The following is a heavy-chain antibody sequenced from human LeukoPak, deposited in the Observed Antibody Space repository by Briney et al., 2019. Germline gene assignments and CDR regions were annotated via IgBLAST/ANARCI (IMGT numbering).Heavy chain of an antibody. D-gene: IGHD6-6*01. Sequence: GGSLRLSCAASGFTFSSYDMNWVRQAPGKGLEWVSSISSSSSYIYYADSVKGRFTISRDNAKNSLYLQMNSLRAEDTAVYYCARDWGYSSSSPHYWGQGTLVTVSS. CDR3: ARDWGYSSSSPHY. V-gene: IGHV3-21*01. J-gene: IGHJ4*02. CDR1: GFTFSSYD. CDR2: ISSSSSYI.